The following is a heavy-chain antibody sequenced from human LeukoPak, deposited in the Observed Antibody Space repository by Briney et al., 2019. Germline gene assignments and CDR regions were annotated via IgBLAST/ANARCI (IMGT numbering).Heavy chain of an antibody. CDR3: ARGLSADYYYYDSSGYYSASDY. Sequence: SETLSLTCTVSGGSISSYYWSWIRQPPGKGLEWIGYIYYSGSTNYNPSLKSRVTISVDTSKNQFSLKLSSVTAADTAVYYCARGLSADYYYYDSSGYYSASDYWGQGTLVTVSS. CDR2: IYYSGST. CDR1: GGSISSYY. J-gene: IGHJ4*02. D-gene: IGHD3-22*01. V-gene: IGHV4-59*08.